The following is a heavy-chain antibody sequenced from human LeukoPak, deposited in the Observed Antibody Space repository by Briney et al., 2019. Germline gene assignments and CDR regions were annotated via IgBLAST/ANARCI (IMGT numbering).Heavy chain of an antibody. D-gene: IGHD1-26*01. J-gene: IGHJ5*02. CDR2: MNPNSGYT. CDR1: GYTFTSYD. Sequence: ASVKVSCKAAGYTFTSYDINWVRQATGQGLEWMGWMNPNSGYTGYAQKFQGRVTMTRNTSISTAYMELSSLISEDTAVYYCARGQGATIDWFDPWGQGTLVTVSS. V-gene: IGHV1-8*01. CDR3: ARGQGATIDWFDP.